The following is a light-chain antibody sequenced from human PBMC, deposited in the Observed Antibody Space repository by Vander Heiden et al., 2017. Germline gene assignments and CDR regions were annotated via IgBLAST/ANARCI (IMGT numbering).Light chain of an antibody. CDR3: QQRSNWQWT. CDR1: QSVSSY. V-gene: IGKV3-11*01. Sequence: EIVLTQFPATLSSSPREIATLSCRASQSVSSYLAWYQPKPGQAPRILIYDASNRATGIPARFSGSGSGTDFTLTISSLEPEDFAVYYCQQRSNWQWTFGQGTKVEIK. CDR2: DAS. J-gene: IGKJ1*01.